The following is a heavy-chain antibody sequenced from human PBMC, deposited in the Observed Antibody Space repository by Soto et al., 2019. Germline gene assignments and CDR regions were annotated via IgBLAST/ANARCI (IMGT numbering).Heavy chain of an antibody. Sequence: QVQLQESGPGLVKPSQTLSLTCTVSGGSISSGGYYWSWIRQHPGKGLEWIGYIYYSGSTDYNPSLKSRATISLDTSKNQFSLKLSSVTAADTAVYYCARNTPPAAAYLYWGQGTLVTVSS. CDR2: IYYSGST. D-gene: IGHD6-13*01. CDR3: ARNTPPAAAYLY. V-gene: IGHV4-31*03. CDR1: GGSISSGGYY. J-gene: IGHJ4*02.